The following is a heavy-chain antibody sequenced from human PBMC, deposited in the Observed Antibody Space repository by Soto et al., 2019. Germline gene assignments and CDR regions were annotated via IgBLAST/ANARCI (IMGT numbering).Heavy chain of an antibody. J-gene: IGHJ4*02. CDR2: FDPEDGET. Sequence: ASVKVSCKVSGYTLTELSMHWVRQAPGKGLEWMGGFDPEDGETIYAQKFQGRVTMTEDTSTDTAYMELSSLRSEDTAVYYCAPFGVLWGELGGGSDYWGQGTLVTVSS. V-gene: IGHV1-24*01. D-gene: IGHD3-16*01. CDR1: GYTLTELS. CDR3: APFGVLWGELGGGSDY.